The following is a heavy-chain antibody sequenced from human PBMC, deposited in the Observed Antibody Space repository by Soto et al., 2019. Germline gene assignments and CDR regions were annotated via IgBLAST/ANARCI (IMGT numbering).Heavy chain of an antibody. CDR3: ARDWHYDFWSGYYRGYYYYGMDV. D-gene: IGHD3-3*01. CDR1: GGTFSSYA. J-gene: IGHJ6*02. Sequence: QVQLVQSGAEVKKPGSSVKVSCTASGGTFSSYAISWVRQAPGQGLEWMGGIIPIFGTANYAQKFQGRVTITADKSTSTDYMELSSLRSEDTAVYYCARDWHYDFWSGYYRGYYYYGMDVWGQGTTVTVSS. V-gene: IGHV1-69*06. CDR2: IIPIFGTA.